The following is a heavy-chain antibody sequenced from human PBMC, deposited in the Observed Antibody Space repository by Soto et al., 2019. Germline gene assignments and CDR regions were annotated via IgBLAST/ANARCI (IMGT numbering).Heavy chain of an antibody. Sequence: QLQLQESGPGLVKPSETLSLTCTVSGGSISSSSYYWGWIRQPPGKGLELIGSIYYSGSTYYNPSLKSRVTISVDTSKNQFSLKLSSVTAADTAVYYCGGQLVSALAFDIWGQGTMVTVSS. CDR3: GGQLVSALAFDI. V-gene: IGHV4-39*01. CDR2: IYYSGST. CDR1: GGSISSSSYY. D-gene: IGHD6-6*01. J-gene: IGHJ3*02.